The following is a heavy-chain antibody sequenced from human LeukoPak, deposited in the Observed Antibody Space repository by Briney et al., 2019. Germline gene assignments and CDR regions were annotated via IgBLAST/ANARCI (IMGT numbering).Heavy chain of an antibody. CDR3: ARVRREWGIVGATTGYYFDY. D-gene: IGHD1-26*01. CDR2: ISSSSSTI. V-gene: IGHV3-48*01. CDR1: GFTFSSYS. J-gene: IGHJ4*02. Sequence: PGGSLRLSCAASGFTFSSYSMNWVRQAPGKGLEWVSYISSSSSTIYYADSVKGRFTISRDNAKNSLYLQMNSLRAEDTAVYYCARVRREWGIVGATTGYYFDYWGQGTLVTVSS.